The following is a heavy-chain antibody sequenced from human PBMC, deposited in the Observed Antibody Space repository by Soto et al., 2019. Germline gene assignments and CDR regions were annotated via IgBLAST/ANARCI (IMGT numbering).Heavy chain of an antibody. CDR2: IIPIFGTA. D-gene: IGHD1-26*01. CDR1: GGTFSSYS. J-gene: IGHJ4*02. Sequence: QVQLVQSGAEVKKTGSSVKVSCKASGGTFSSYSINWVRQAPGQGLEWMGEIIPIFGTANYAQKLQGRVTITADESTSTDYMELSSLRSEDTAVYYCARDGGRHSGGIDYWGQGTLVTVSS. V-gene: IGHV1-69*01. CDR3: ARDGGRHSGGIDY.